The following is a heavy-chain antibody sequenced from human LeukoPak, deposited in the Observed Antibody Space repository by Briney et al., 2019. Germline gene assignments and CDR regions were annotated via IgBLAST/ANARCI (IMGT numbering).Heavy chain of an antibody. J-gene: IGHJ4*02. CDR3: ATYDSWSGYNIAY. V-gene: IGHV3-7*03. CDR1: GFTLSSRW. CDR2: INRDGSEE. Sequence: GGYLRLSCVVSGFTLSSRWMMWVRQAPGDGLEWMTNINRDGSEENYVDSVKGRFTITRDNAENSLYLQMNSLKVEVSAIYYCATYDSWSGYNIAYWGQGTLVTVSS. D-gene: IGHD3-3*01.